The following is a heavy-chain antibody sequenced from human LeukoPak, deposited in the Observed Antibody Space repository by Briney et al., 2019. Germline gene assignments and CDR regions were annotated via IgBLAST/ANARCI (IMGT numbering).Heavy chain of an antibody. V-gene: IGHV1-2*02. Sequence: ASVKVSCKASGYSFTGYYIHWVRQAPGQGLAWMGWINPYSGDTTYAQKFQGRVTMTRDTSISTTYMELSRLRSDDTAVYYCARDLGISGWYAPPLGYFDYWGQGTLVTVSS. CDR3: ARDLGISGWYAPPLGYFDY. D-gene: IGHD6-19*01. J-gene: IGHJ4*02. CDR2: INPYSGDT. CDR1: GYSFTGYY.